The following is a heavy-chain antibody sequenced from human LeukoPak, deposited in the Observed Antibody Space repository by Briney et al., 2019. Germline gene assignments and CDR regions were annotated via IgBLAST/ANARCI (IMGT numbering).Heavy chain of an antibody. Sequence: SVTVSCKASGATFTSYTISWVRQAPGQGLEWMGRIIPILGIANYAQKFQGRVTITADKSTSTAYMELSSLRSEDTAVYYCARDPANIAVAGTTTYWGQGTLVTVSS. CDR3: ARDPANIAVAGTTTY. D-gene: IGHD6-19*01. V-gene: IGHV1-69*04. CDR1: GATFTSYT. J-gene: IGHJ4*02. CDR2: IIPILGIA.